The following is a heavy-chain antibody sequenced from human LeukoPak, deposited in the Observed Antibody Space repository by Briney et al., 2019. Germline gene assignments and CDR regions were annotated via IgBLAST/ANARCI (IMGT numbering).Heavy chain of an antibody. J-gene: IGHJ4*02. CDR1: GFTFDDYA. D-gene: IGHD3-9*01. CDR2: ISWNSGSI. CDR3: AKETRYYDILTGSVRLFDY. V-gene: IGHV3-9*01. Sequence: PGGSLRLSCAASGFTFDDYAMHWVRQAPGKGLEWVSGISWNSGSIGYADSVKGRFTISRDNAKNSLYLQMNSLRAEDTALYYCAKETRYYDILTGSVRLFDYWGQGTLVTVSP.